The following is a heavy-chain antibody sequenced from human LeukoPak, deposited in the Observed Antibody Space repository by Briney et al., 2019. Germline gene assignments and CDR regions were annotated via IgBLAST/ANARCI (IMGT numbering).Heavy chain of an antibody. D-gene: IGHD2-15*01. CDR1: GGSISSYY. CDR2: IYYSGST. J-gene: IGHJ4*02. V-gene: IGHV4-39*01. CDR3: ARPEGYCSAASCYTYFDS. Sequence: SETLSLTCTVSGGSISSYYWGWIRQPPGKGLEWIGSIYYSGSTYYNSSLKSRVTISIDTSKNQFSLKLSSVTAADTAVYYCARPEGYCSAASCYTYFDSWGQGTLVTVSS.